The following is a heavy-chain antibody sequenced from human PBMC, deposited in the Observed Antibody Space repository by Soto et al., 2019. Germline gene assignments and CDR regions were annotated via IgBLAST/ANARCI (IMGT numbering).Heavy chain of an antibody. CDR1: GVSISTYY. V-gene: IGHV4-59*01. CDR3: ASRDYNDAFDI. CDR2: VCYSGNT. D-gene: IGHD4-4*01. J-gene: IGHJ3*02. Sequence: QVQLQESGPGLVKPSETLSLTCTVSGVSISTYYWTWIRQPPGKGLEWIGQVCYSGNTNYNPSLKSRVTISVDASRNQFSLRLSSVTAADTAMYYCASRDYNDAFDIWGQGTLVTVSS.